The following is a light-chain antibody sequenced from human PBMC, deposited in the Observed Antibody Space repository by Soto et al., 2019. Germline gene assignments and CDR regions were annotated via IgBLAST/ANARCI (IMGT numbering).Light chain of an antibody. CDR3: QHYKTYAVT. CDR2: DAS. Sequence: DIQMTQSPSTLSASVGDRVAITCRASQSIASWLAWYQQKPGKAPELLIYDASSLESGVPSRFSGSGSGTEFTLTISSLQPDDFATYYCQHYKTYAVTFGQGTRLEI. CDR1: QSIASW. J-gene: IGKJ5*01. V-gene: IGKV1-5*01.